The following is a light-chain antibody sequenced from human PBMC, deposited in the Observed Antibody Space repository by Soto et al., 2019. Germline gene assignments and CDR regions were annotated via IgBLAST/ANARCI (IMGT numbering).Light chain of an antibody. CDR1: HSVGST. Sequence: ETVMTQSPATLSVSPGESATLSCRASHSVGSTLAWYQQKPGQAPRLLMFDTSTRATGIPDRFSGSGSGTDFTLTISRLEPEDFAVYYCQQYTNWPITFGQGTRREIK. CDR3: QQYTNWPIT. CDR2: DTS. J-gene: IGKJ5*01. V-gene: IGKV3-15*01.